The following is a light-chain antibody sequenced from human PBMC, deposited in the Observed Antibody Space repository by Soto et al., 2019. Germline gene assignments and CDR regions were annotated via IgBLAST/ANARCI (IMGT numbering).Light chain of an antibody. Sequence: EMVLTQSPGTLSLSPGERATLSCRARQSVRSSFVAWYQQKPGQPPRLLIYGASSRATGIPDRFSGSGSGTDFTITVSRLEPEDFAVYYCQQYDGSPTFGGGTKVEI. CDR1: QSVRSSF. CDR3: QQYDGSPT. J-gene: IGKJ4*01. CDR2: GAS. V-gene: IGKV3-20*01.